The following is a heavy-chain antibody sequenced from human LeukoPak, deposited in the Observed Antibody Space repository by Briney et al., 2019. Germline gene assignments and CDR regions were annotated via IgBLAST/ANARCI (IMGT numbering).Heavy chain of an antibody. Sequence: ASVKVSCKASGYTFTSYGISWVRQAPGQGLEWMGWISAYNGNTNYAQKLHGRVTMTTDTSTSTAYMELRSLRSDDTAVYYCARVEDGGYSGYDYLSYWGQGTLVTVSS. CDR1: GYTFTSYG. CDR3: ARVEDGGYSGYDYLSY. V-gene: IGHV1-18*01. CDR2: ISAYNGNT. D-gene: IGHD5-12*01. J-gene: IGHJ4*02.